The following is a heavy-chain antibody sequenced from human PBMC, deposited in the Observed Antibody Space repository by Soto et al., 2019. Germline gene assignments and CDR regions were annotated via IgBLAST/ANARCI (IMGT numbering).Heavy chain of an antibody. CDR2: IYHTGST. J-gene: IGHJ4*02. CDR3: ARHLWFGEPPSDY. V-gene: IGHV4-59*08. D-gene: IGHD3-10*01. CDR1: GGSISSYY. Sequence: SETLSLTCTVSGGSISSYYWSWIRQPPGKGLEWIGYIYHTGSTNYNPSLKSRVTISVDTSKNQFSLKLTSVTAADTAVYYCARHLWFGEPPSDYWGQGTLVTVSS.